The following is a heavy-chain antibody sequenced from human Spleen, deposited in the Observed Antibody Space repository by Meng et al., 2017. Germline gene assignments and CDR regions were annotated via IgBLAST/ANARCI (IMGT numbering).Heavy chain of an antibody. CDR1: GFIFNSFT. CDR3: AKDLATLAD. V-gene: IGHV3-23*01. J-gene: IGHJ4*02. D-gene: IGHD5-12*01. CDR2: ISGSGVSI. Sequence: GESLKISCAASGFIFNSFTMSWVRQAPGKGLAWVSTISGSGVSIYYADSVKGRFTVSRDNSKNTLHLQMNSLRAEDTAVYYCAKDLATLADWGQGTLVTVSS.